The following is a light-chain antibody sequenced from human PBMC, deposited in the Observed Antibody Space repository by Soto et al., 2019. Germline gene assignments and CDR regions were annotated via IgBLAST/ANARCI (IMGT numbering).Light chain of an antibody. CDR2: LGS. V-gene: IGKV2-28*01. CDR1: ESLLHNNGYNY. CDR3: MQARQTPQT. J-gene: IGKJ2*01. Sequence: EIVMTQSPLSLPVTPGEPASISCRSSESLLHNNGYNYLHWYLQKPGQSPHLLIYLGSIRASGVPDRFSGSGSGTDFTLKISRVEAEDVGVYYCMQARQTPQTFGQGTKLEIK.